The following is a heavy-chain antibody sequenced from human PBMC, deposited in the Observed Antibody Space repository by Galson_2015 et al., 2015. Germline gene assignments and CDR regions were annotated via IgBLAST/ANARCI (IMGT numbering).Heavy chain of an antibody. D-gene: IGHD2-2*01. CDR2: IWFDESKK. J-gene: IGHJ6*02. CDR3: ARDPCSSTSCYYYYGMDV. CDR1: GFTFSSYG. Sequence: SLRLSCAASGFTFSSYGMHWVRQAPGKGLEWVAVIWFDESKKYYADSVKGRFTISRDNSKNTLYLQMNSLRAEDTAVYYCARDPCSSTSCYYYYGMDVGGQGTTVTVSS. V-gene: IGHV3-33*01.